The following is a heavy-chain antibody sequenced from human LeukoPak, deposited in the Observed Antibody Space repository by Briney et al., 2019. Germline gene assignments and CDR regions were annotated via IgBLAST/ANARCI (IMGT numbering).Heavy chain of an antibody. D-gene: IGHD3-10*01. V-gene: IGHV4-59*01. J-gene: IGHJ6*02. Sequence: SETLSLTCSVSGDSFTSDYWSWIRQPPGKGLEWIGYISYTGSTKSNPALKSRVTISVDTSKNQFSLKLSSVTAADTAVYYCARAPVSMVRGVTLGYGMDVWGQGTTVTVSS. CDR2: ISYTGST. CDR3: ARAPVSMVRGVTLGYGMDV. CDR1: GDSFTSDY.